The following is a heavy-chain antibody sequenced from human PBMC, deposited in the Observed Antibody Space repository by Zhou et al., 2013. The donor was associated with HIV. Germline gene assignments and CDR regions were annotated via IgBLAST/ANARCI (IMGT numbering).Heavy chain of an antibody. CDR3: ATLRRTTVTYFDY. CDR2: IIPILGIA. Sequence: QVHLVQSGTEVKKPGSSVKVSCKASGGTFSSYAISWVRQAPGQGLEWMGRIIPILGIANYAQKFQGRVTITADKSTSTAYMELSSLRSEDTAVYYCATLRRTTVTYFDYWGQGTLVTVSS. D-gene: IGHD4-17*01. V-gene: IGHV1-69*04. J-gene: IGHJ4*02. CDR1: GGTFSSYA.